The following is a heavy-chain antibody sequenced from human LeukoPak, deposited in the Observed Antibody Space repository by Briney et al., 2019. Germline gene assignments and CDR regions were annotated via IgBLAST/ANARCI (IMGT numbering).Heavy chain of an antibody. Sequence: SETLSLTCTVSGGSISSYYWSWIRQPPGKGLEWIGYIYYSGSTNYNPSLKSPVTISVDTSKNQFSLKLSSVTAADTAVYYCARDRQQLVRGDYFDYWGQGTLVTVSS. V-gene: IGHV4-59*12. D-gene: IGHD6-13*01. CDR3: ARDRQQLVRGDYFDY. CDR1: GGSISSYY. J-gene: IGHJ4*02. CDR2: IYYSGST.